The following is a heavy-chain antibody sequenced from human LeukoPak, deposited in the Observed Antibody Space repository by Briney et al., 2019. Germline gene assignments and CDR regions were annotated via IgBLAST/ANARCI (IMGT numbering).Heavy chain of an antibody. V-gene: IGHV4-34*01. CDR2: INHSGST. Sequence: PSETLSLTCTVSGGSISYYYWAWIRQPPGKGLEWIGEINHSGSTNYNPSLKSRVTISVDTSKNQFSLKLSSVTAADTAVYYCARGPPRDGDYYFDYWGQGTLVTVSS. D-gene: IGHD5-24*01. CDR3: ARGPPRDGDYYFDY. J-gene: IGHJ4*02. CDR1: GGSISYYY.